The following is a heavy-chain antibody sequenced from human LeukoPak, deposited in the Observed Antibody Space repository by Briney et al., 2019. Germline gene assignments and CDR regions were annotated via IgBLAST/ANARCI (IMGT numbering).Heavy chain of an antibody. CDR1: RGSVTTYS. CDR3: ARDLTLTVSFDI. J-gene: IGHJ3*02. V-gene: IGHV4-4*07. CDR2: LSGSGTT. D-gene: IGHD4/OR15-4a*01. Sequence: SETLSLTSTVSRGSVTTYSWSWIRQPAGKGLEWIGHLSGSGTTNYNPSLKTRVTMSVDKSKNQFSLQLRSVTAADTAVYFCARDLTLTVSFDIWGQGTVVTVSS.